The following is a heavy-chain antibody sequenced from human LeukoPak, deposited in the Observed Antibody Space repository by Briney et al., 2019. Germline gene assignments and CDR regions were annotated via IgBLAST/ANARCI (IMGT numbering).Heavy chain of an antibody. D-gene: IGHD3-10*01. Sequence: PGGSLRLSCAASGFTFDNYGMSWVRQAPGKGLEWVSGINWNGGSTGYADSVKGRFTISRDNAKNSLYLQMNSLRAEDTAVYYCASPPFGGYGYMDVWGKGTTVTVSS. V-gene: IGHV3-20*04. J-gene: IGHJ6*03. CDR1: GFTFDNYG. CDR2: INWNGGST. CDR3: ASPPFGGYGYMDV.